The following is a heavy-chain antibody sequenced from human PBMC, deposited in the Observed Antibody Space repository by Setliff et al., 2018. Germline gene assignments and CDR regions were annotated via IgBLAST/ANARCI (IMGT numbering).Heavy chain of an antibody. J-gene: IGHJ4*02. CDR2: INHRGTT. CDR1: GGSFSGYY. Sequence: SETLSLTCAVYGGSFSGYYWNWIRQAPGKGLEWIGEINHRGTTSYTPSLKGRVTISVDTSKNLFSLKLSSVTAADTAVYYCARFYGDYQFDYWGQGTLVTVTS. CDR3: ARFYGDYQFDY. V-gene: IGHV4-34*01. D-gene: IGHD4-17*01.